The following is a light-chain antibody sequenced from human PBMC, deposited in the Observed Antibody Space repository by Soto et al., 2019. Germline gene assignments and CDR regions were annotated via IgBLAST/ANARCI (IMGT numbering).Light chain of an antibody. CDR2: EVT. CDR1: TSDVGNYNY. J-gene: IGLJ1*01. V-gene: IGLV2-14*01. CDR3: SSYTTNTTLV. Sequence: QSALAQPASVSGSPGQSLTIFCTGTTSDVGNYNYVSWFQQHPGKPPKLMIYEVTNRPSGVSNRFSGSKAGITASLTISGLQAEDEADYYCSSYTTNTTLVFGTGTKVTV.